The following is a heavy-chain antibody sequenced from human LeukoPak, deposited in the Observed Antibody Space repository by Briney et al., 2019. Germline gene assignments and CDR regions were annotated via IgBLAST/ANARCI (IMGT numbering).Heavy chain of an antibody. J-gene: IGHJ4*02. V-gene: IGHV3-23*01. CDR1: GFTFSSYA. D-gene: IGHD2-21*01. CDR3: AGRTFGGESPAFDY. Sequence: GGSLRLSCAASGFTFSSYAMSWVRQAPGKGLEWVSTINGGGVNTHYAASVKGRFTISRDNAKNSLYLQMSSLRAEDTAIYYCAGRTFGGESPAFDYWGQGTLVTVSS. CDR2: INGGGVNT.